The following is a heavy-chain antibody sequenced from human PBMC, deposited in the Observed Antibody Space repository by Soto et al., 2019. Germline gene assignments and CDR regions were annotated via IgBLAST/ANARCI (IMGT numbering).Heavy chain of an antibody. CDR1: GGSISSGGYY. CDR3: ARAYEWARGSYYYDSSGYYYDY. D-gene: IGHD3-22*01. Sequence: SETLSLACTVSGGSISSGGYYWSWIRQHPGKGLEWIGYIYYSGSTYYNPSPKSRVTISVDTSKNQFSLKLSSVTAADTAVYYCARAYEWARGSYYYDSSGYYYDYWGQGTLVTVSS. J-gene: IGHJ4*02. CDR2: IYYSGST. V-gene: IGHV4-31*03.